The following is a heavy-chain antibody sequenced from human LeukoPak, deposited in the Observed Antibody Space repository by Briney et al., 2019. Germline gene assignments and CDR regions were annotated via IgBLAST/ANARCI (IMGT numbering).Heavy chain of an antibody. D-gene: IGHD2-2*01. CDR3: ARDNLYSYCSSTSCQYYFDY. Sequence: PSETLSRTCAVYGGSFSGYYWSWIRQPPGKGLEWIGEINHSGSTNYNPSLKSRVTISVDTSKNQFSLKLSSVTAADTAVYYCARDNLYSYCSSTSCQYYFDYWGQGTLVTVSS. CDR2: INHSGST. V-gene: IGHV4-34*01. J-gene: IGHJ4*02. CDR1: GGSFSGYY.